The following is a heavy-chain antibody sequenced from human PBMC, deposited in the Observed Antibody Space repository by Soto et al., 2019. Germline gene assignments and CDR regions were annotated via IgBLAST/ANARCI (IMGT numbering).Heavy chain of an antibody. CDR2: IWYDGSNK. D-gene: IGHD3-9*01. J-gene: IGHJ4*02. CDR3: ASGGEILRYFDWPPTDY. CDR1: GFTFSSYG. Sequence: PGGSLRLSCAASGFTFSSYGMHWVRQAPGKGLEWVAVIWYDGSNKYYADSVKGRFTISRDNSKNTLYLQMNSLRAEDTAVYYCASGGEILRYFDWPPTDYWGQGTLVTVSS. V-gene: IGHV3-33*01.